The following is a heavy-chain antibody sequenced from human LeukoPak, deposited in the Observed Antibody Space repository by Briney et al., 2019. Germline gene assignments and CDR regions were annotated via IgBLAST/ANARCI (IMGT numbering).Heavy chain of an antibody. J-gene: IGHJ3*02. V-gene: IGHV3-21*01. CDR2: ISSSSSYI. D-gene: IGHD1-1*01. CDR1: GFTFSSYS. CDR3: ARSLERRNDAFDI. Sequence: GGSLRLSCAASGFTFSSYSVNWVRQAPGKGLEWVSSISSSSSYIYYAGSVKVRFTIARDNAKDSLYLQMNSLKAEDTSVYYCARSLERRNDAFDIWGQGTMVTVSS.